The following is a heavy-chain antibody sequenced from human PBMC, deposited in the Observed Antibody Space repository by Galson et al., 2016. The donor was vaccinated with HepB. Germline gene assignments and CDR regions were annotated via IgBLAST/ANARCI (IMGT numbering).Heavy chain of an antibody. CDR1: GFTFSSYA. V-gene: IGHV3-23*01. J-gene: IGHJ4*02. D-gene: IGHD2-2*01. Sequence: SLRLSCAASGFTFSSYAMNWVRQAPGTGLEWVAAVSGSAAGTEYGITTDYADSVKGRFTISRDNSKNTLYLQMNSLRAEDTAVYYCAKVGPSCSSTRCSDYYFDYWGQGTLVTVSS. CDR3: AKVGPSCSSTRCSDYYFDY. CDR2: VSGSAAGTEYGITT.